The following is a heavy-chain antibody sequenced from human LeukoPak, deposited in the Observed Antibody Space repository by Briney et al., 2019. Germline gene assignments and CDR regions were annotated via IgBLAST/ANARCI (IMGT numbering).Heavy chain of an antibody. D-gene: IGHD6-19*01. V-gene: IGHV3-74*01. CDR2: INSDGSST. J-gene: IGHJ4*02. Sequence: GSLRLSCAASGFTFSSYWMHWVRQAPGKGLVWVSRINSDGSSTSYADSVKGRFTISRDDAKNTLYLQMNSLRAEDTAVYYCARTLIAVAAYFDYWGQGTLVTVSS. CDR3: ARTLIAVAAYFDY. CDR1: GFTFSSYW.